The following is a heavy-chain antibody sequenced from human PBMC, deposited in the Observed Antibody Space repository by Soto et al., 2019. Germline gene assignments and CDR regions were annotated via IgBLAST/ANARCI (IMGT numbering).Heavy chain of an antibody. Sequence: PSETLSLTCTVSGVSIRSNSYYWAWIRQPPGKGLEWIGSIYYSGISYFNQSLKNRVTISVDTSKNQLSQKVNSGSAADTAVYYCARHWKLGVRVAARPPDFDDWGQGTPVT. D-gene: IGHD1-26*01. J-gene: IGHJ4*02. CDR2: IYYSGIS. CDR1: GVSIRSNSYY. CDR3: ARHWKLGVRVAARPPDFDD. V-gene: IGHV4-39*01.